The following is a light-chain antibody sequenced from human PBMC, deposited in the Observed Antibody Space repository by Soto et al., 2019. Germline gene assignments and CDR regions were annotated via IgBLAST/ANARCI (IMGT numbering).Light chain of an antibody. Sequence: QSALTQPASVSGSPGQSITISCTGTSSVIGAYNFVSWYQQHPGKAPKLMPYDVNIRPSGVSNRFSGSKSGNTASLTISGLQAEDEADYYCTSWTTSTTMIFGGGTKVTVL. CDR1: SSVIGAYNF. J-gene: IGLJ2*01. CDR2: DVN. CDR3: TSWTTSTTMI. V-gene: IGLV2-14*03.